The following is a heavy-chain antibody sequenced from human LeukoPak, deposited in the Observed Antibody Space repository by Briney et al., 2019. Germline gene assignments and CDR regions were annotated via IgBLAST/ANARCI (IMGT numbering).Heavy chain of an antibody. CDR2: IKQDGREK. D-gene: IGHD1-26*01. CDR1: GFTFSSYW. V-gene: IGHV3-7*01. J-gene: IGHJ4*02. Sequence: SGGSLRLSCAASGFTFSSYWMSWVRQAPGKGLEWVANIKQDGREKYYVDSVKGRFTISRDNAKNSLYLQMNSLRAEDTAVYYCARKGWELLWGYFDYWGQGTLVTVSS. CDR3: ARKGWELLWGYFDY.